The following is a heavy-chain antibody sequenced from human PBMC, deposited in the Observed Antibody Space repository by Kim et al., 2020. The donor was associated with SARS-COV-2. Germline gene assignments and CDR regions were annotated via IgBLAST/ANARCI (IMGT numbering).Heavy chain of an antibody. Sequence: GGSLRLSCEASAFTFSSYWMHWVRQAPGEGLVWVSRIDTDGTTTDYAASVKGRFTISRDNAKNTLYLQMNNLRAEDTAVYYCTRDIGGRAGYWGQGTLVTVSS. J-gene: IGHJ4*02. CDR2: IDTDGTTT. D-gene: IGHD3-16*01. CDR1: AFTFSSYW. CDR3: TRDIGGRAGY. V-gene: IGHV3-74*01.